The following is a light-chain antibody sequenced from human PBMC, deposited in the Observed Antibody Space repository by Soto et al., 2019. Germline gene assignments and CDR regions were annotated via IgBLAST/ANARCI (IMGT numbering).Light chain of an antibody. J-gene: IGKJ5*01. V-gene: IGKV3-20*01. CDR1: QTVSSAY. CDR2: GTS. Sequence: EIVLTQSPGTLSLSPGERATLSCRASQTVSSAYLGWYQQKPGQAPRLLIYGTSSRATGIPDRFSGSRCGTDFTLTTIRLEPEDFAGYYCQQYDSFPLIAFGQGTRLEIK. CDR3: QQYDSFPLIA.